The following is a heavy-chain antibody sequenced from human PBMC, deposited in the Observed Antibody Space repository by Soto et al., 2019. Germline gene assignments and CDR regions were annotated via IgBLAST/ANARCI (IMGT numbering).Heavy chain of an antibody. CDR3: AKESVVAAPGRYYFDY. J-gene: IGHJ4*02. CDR2: ISYGGSNK. CDR1: GFTFSSYG. V-gene: IGHV3-30*18. Sequence: QVQLVESGGGVVQPGRSLRLSCAASGFTFSSYGMHWVRQAPGKGLEWVAVISYGGSNKYYADSVKGRFTISRDNSKNTLYLQMNSLRAEDTAVYYCAKESVVAAPGRYYFDYWGQGTLVTVSS. D-gene: IGHD2-15*01.